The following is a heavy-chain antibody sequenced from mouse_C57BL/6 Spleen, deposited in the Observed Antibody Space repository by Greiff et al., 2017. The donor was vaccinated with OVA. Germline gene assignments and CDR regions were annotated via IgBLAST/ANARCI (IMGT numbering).Heavy chain of an antibody. CDR1: GFSLTSYG. CDR3: ARQEITTVVAGDAMDY. J-gene: IGHJ4*01. CDR2: IWSDGST. Sequence: VQLVESGPGLVAPSQSLSITCTVSGFSLTSYGVHWVRQPPGKGLEWLVVIWSDGSTTYTSALKSRLSISKDNSKSQVFLKMNSLQTDDTAMYYCARQEITTVVAGDAMDYWGQGTSVTVSS. D-gene: IGHD1-1*01. V-gene: IGHV2-6-1*01.